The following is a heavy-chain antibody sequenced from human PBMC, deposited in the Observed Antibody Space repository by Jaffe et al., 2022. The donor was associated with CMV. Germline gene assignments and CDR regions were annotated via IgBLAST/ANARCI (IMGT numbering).Heavy chain of an antibody. CDR1: GFTFSSYG. Sequence: QVQLVESGGGVVQPGRSLRLSCAASGFTFSSYGMHWVRQAPGKGLEWVAVIWYDGSNKYYADSVKGRFTISRDNSKNTLYLQMNSLRAEDTAVYYCARDSSGWYAVGWFDPWGQGTLVTVSS. V-gene: IGHV3-33*01. D-gene: IGHD6-19*01. CDR2: IWYDGSNK. CDR3: ARDSSGWYAVGWFDP. J-gene: IGHJ5*02.